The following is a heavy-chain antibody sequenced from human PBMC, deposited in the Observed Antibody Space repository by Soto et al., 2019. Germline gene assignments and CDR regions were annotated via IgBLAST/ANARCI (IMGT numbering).Heavy chain of an antibody. J-gene: IGHJ3*01. CDR2: ISGGGGST. V-gene: IGHV3-23*01. Sequence: EVQLLESGGGLVQPGGSLRLSCAASGFTFSSYAMSWVRQVPGKGLEWVSGISGGGGSTYYADSVRGRFTISRDNSKKALYLQMNSLRAEDTAVYYCAHLRHIVEALRDSWGQGTMVTVSS. D-gene: IGHD1-26*01. CDR3: AHLRHIVEALRDS. CDR1: GFTFSSYA.